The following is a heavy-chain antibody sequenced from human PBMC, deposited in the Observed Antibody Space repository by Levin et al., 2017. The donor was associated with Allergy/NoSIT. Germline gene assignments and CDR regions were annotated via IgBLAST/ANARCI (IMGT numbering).Heavy chain of an antibody. J-gene: IGHJ4*02. Sequence: GGSLRLSCAASGFTFNTYHMNWVRQAPGKGLEWFSFISSNSRTIYYADSVQGRFTISRDNAKNSLYLHMDSLRDEDTAVYYCAREVKIFGVITAFDYWGQGTLVTVSS. CDR2: ISSNSRTI. CDR1: GFTFNTYH. D-gene: IGHD3-3*01. V-gene: IGHV3-48*02. CDR3: AREVKIFGVITAFDY.